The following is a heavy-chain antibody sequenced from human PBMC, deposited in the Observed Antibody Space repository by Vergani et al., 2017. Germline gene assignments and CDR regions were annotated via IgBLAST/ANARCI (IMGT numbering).Heavy chain of an antibody. D-gene: IGHD2-2*01. CDR2: ISAYNGNT. J-gene: IGHJ6*04. Sequence: QVQLVQSGAEVKKPGASVKVSCKASGYTFNSYGISWLRQAPGQGLEWMGWISAYNGNTNYAQKLQGRVTMTTDTSTSTAYMELRSLRSDDTAVYYCARYAFCSSTSCYVDDYYYGMDVWGKGNTVTVSS. CDR1: GYTFNSYG. CDR3: ARYAFCSSTSCYVDDYYYGMDV. V-gene: IGHV1-18*01.